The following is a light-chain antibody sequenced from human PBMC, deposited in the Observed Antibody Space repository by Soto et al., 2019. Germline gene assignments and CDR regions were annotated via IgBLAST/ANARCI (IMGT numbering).Light chain of an antibody. CDR3: QQSYSTPRT. Sequence: DIQMTQSPSSLSASVGDRVTITCRASQSISSYLNRYKQKPGQAPKLLIYAASSLQSGDPSRFSGSGSGTDFTLTISSLQPEDFATYYCQQSYSTPRTFGQGTMLEIK. CDR2: AAS. CDR1: QSISSY. J-gene: IGKJ2*01. V-gene: IGKV1-39*01.